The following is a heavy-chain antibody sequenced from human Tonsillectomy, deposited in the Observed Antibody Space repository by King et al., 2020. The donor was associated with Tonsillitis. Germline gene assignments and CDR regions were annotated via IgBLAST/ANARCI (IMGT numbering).Heavy chain of an antibody. J-gene: IGHJ6*02. CDR2: INHSGST. V-gene: IGHV4-34*01. CDR3: ACQRLIAAAGNYYYYGMDV. Sequence: VQLQQWGAGLLKPSETLSLTCAVYCGSFSGYYWSWIRQPPGKGLEWFGEINHSGSTNYHPSLKSRVTISVDTSKNQFSLKLSSVTAAETAVYYCACQRLIAAAGNYYYYGMDVWGQGTTVTVSS. D-gene: IGHD6-13*01. CDR1: CGSFSGYY.